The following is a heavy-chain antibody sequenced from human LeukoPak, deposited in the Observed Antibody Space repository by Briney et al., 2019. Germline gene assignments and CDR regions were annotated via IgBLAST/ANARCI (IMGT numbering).Heavy chain of an antibody. Sequence: GGSLRLSCAASGFTFSSYWMSWVRQAPGRGLEWVASIKQDGSEKYYVDSVKGRFTISRDNAKNSLYLQMNSLRAEDTAVYYCARVPQYYDFWSGYSFGGQGTLVTVSS. J-gene: IGHJ4*02. CDR2: IKQDGSEK. V-gene: IGHV3-7*01. CDR1: GFTFSSYW. D-gene: IGHD3-3*01. CDR3: ARVPQYYDFWSGYSF.